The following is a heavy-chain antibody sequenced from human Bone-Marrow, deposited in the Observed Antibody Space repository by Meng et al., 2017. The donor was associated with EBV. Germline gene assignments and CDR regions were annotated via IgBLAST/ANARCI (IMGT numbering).Heavy chain of an antibody. CDR2: INHSGST. Sequence: QPWCDGLFMPSCPPSLTCAAHGGSFSGYSWSWTRQPPGKGLEWIGEINHSGSTNYNPSLKSRVTISVDTSKNQFSLKLSSVTAADTAVYYCASRHYYDSSGYYGFDYWGQGTLVTVSS. J-gene: IGHJ4*02. D-gene: IGHD3-22*01. CDR3: ASRHYYDSSGYYGFDY. V-gene: IGHV4-34*01. CDR1: GGSFSGYS.